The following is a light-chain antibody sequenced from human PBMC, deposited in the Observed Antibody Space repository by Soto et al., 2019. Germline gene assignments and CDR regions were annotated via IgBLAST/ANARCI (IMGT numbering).Light chain of an antibody. V-gene: IGKV3-15*01. CDR2: GAS. CDR3: QQYGASPLT. J-gene: IGKJ5*01. CDR1: QSVSSN. Sequence: DILMPQSPATLSVSPGERATLSCRASQSVSSNLAWYQQKPGQAPRLLIYGASTRATGIPARFSGSGSGTEFTLTISSLQSEDFAVYHCQQYGASPLTFGGGTRLEIK.